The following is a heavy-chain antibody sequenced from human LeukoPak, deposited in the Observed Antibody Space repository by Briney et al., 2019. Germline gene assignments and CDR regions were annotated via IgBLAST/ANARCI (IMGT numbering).Heavy chain of an antibody. CDR2: ISGSGGST. V-gene: IGHV3-23*01. J-gene: IGHJ5*02. CDR1: GFTFSSYA. CDR3: AKGGIVATILGWFDP. Sequence: GGSLRLSRAASGFTFSSYAMSWVRQAPGKGLERVSAISGSGGSTYYADSVKGRFTISRDNSKNTLYLQMNSLRAEDTAVYYCAKGGIVATILGWFDPWGQGTLVTVSS. D-gene: IGHD5-12*01.